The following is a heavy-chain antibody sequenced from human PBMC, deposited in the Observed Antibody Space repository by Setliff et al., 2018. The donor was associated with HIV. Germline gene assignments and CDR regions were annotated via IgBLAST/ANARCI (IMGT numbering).Heavy chain of an antibody. Sequence: SETLSLTCAIYGGSFSGNYWSWIRQPPGKGLEWIGEINYSGTTNHNPFRKSRVTISVDTSKKQFSLKLNSVTAADSAIYYCAATYCRGGGRDCPQMYDYWGQGSLVTVSS. CDR2: INYSGTT. D-gene: IGHD2-15*01. CDR1: GGSFSGNY. J-gene: IGHJ4*02. V-gene: IGHV4-34*01. CDR3: AATYCRGGGRDCPQMYDY.